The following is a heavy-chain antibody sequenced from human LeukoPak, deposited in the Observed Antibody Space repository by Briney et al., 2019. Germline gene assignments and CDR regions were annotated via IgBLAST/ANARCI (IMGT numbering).Heavy chain of an antibody. Sequence: ASVKVSCKASGYTLTGYYMHWVRQAPGQGLEWMGWINTNTGNPTYAQGFTGRFVFSLDTSVSTAYLQISSLKAEDTAVYYCARSTNRDYFDYWGQGTLVTVSS. CDR3: ARSTNRDYFDY. V-gene: IGHV7-4-1*02. J-gene: IGHJ4*02. D-gene: IGHD7-27*01. CDR2: INTNTGNP. CDR1: GYTLTGYY.